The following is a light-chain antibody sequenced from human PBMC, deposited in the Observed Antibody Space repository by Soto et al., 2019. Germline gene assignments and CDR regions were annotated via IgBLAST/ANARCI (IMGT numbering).Light chain of an antibody. V-gene: IGKV2-24*01. CDR3: MQATQFPRT. J-gene: IGKJ1*01. Sequence: DLVMTQTPLSSPVTLGQPASISCRSSQSLLHSDGNTYLSWLQQRPGQPPRLLIYEISKRFSGVPDRFSGSGAATDFTLEISRVEAEDVGIYCCMQATQFPRTFGPGTKVELK. CDR2: EIS. CDR1: QSLLHSDGNTY.